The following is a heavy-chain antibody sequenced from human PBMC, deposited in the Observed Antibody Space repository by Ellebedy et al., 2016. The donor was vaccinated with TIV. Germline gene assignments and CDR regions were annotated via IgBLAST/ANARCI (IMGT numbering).Heavy chain of an antibody. V-gene: IGHV1-3*01. D-gene: IGHD6-6*01. CDR3: ASSIAARPGGYYYGMDV. Sequence: ASVKVSCKASGYSFSTYALHWVRQAPGQRLEWMGWINAGNGNTKYSQKFQGRVTITRDTSASTAYMELSSLRSEDTAVYYCASSIAARPGGYYYGMDVWGQGTTVTVSS. CDR1: GYSFSTYA. CDR2: INAGNGNT. J-gene: IGHJ6*02.